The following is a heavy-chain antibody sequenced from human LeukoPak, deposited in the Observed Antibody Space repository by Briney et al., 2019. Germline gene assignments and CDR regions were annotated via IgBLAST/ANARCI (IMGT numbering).Heavy chain of an antibody. D-gene: IGHD6-25*01. V-gene: IGHV4-4*07. CDR1: GTSISTYY. J-gene: IGHJ4*01. CDR2: IYTSGNT. Sequence: PSETLSLTCAVSGTSISTYYWSWIRQPAGKGLEWIGRIYTSGNTNYKPSLKSRLTISVDKSKNHLSLKLSSLTAADTAFYYCAGGPSGAAFDDWGPGTLVTVSS. CDR3: AGGPSGAAFDD.